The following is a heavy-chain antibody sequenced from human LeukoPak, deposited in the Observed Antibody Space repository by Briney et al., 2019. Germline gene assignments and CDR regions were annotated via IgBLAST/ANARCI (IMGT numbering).Heavy chain of an antibody. Sequence: PGGSLRLSCAASGFTFSSYSMNWVRQAPGKGLEWVSAISGSGGSTYYADSVKGRFTISRDNSKNTLYLQMNSLRAEDTAVYYCAKDPGSYGFRWFDLWGQGTLVTVSS. CDR2: ISGSGGST. V-gene: IGHV3-23*01. D-gene: IGHD5-18*01. J-gene: IGHJ5*02. CDR3: AKDPGSYGFRWFDL. CDR1: GFTFSSYS.